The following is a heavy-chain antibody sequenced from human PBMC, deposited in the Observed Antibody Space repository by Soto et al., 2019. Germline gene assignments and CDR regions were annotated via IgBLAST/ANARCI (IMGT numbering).Heavy chain of an antibody. CDR3: ARTKCSGGSCYSWSLDY. V-gene: IGHV4-31*03. CDR1: GGSITTGGYY. CDR2: RYYSEST. D-gene: IGHD2-15*01. Sequence: LSLTCTVSGGSITTGGYYWSWIRQLPGKGLEWIGHRYYSESTYYNPSLKSRVSISLDTSKNQFSLKLSFVTAADTAMYYCARTKCSGGSCYSWSLDYWGQGTTVTVYS. J-gene: IGHJ4*02.